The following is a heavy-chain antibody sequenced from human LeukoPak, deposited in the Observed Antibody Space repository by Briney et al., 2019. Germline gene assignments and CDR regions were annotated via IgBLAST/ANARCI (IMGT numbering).Heavy chain of an antibody. CDR2: IYYSGST. Sequence: PSETLSLTCTVSGGSISSGGYYWSWIRQHPGKGLEWVGSIYYSGSTYYNPSLKSRVTISVDTSKNQFSLKLSSVTAADTAVYYCARGGYGRVDNWFDPWGQGTLVTVSS. V-gene: IGHV4-39*01. J-gene: IGHJ5*02. CDR3: ARGGYGRVDNWFDP. D-gene: IGHD5-18*01. CDR1: GGSISSGGYY.